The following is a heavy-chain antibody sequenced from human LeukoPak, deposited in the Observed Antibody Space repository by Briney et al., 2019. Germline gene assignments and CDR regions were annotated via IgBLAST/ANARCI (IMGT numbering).Heavy chain of an antibody. CDR3: ARQYCSGGSCYLDY. D-gene: IGHD2-15*01. J-gene: IGHJ4*02. CDR1: GYTFTSYG. V-gene: IGHV1-18*01. Sequence: ASVKVSCTASGYTFTSYGMSWVRQAPGQGLEWMGWISAYSGNTNYVQKVQGRVTMTTDTSTSTAYMELRSLRSDDTAVYYCARQYCSGGSCYLDYWDQGTLVTVSS. CDR2: ISAYSGNT.